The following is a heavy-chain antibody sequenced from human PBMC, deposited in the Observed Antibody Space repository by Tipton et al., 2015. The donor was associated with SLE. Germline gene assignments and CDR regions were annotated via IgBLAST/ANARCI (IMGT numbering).Heavy chain of an antibody. J-gene: IGHJ1*01. Sequence: TLSLTCTVSGGSISSSSYYWGWIRQPPGKGLECIGSIYYSGTTYYNPSLKSRVTMSVDTSKNQFSLKLSSVTAADTAVYYCARETMTTVTRYFQHWGQGTLVTVSS. CDR2: IYYSGTT. CDR1: GGSISSSSYY. D-gene: IGHD4-17*01. CDR3: ARETMTTVTRYFQH. V-gene: IGHV4-39*02.